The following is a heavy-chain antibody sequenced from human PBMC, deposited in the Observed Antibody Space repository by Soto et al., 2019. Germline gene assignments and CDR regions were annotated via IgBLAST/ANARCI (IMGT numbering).Heavy chain of an antibody. D-gene: IGHD3-3*01. CDR3: AKGRYDFWSPYYFDS. Sequence: GGSLRLSCVGTGLNFDDFAMHWVRQAPGKGPEWVSGITWNSRVLAYADSVKGRFTISRDNARNSLYLQMDSLRDEDTALYYCAKGRYDFWSPYYFDSWGQGTLVTVSS. CDR1: GLNFDDFA. V-gene: IGHV3-9*01. J-gene: IGHJ4*02. CDR2: ITWNSRVL.